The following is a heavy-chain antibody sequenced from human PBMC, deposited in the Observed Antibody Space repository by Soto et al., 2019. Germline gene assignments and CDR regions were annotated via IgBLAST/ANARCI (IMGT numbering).Heavy chain of an antibody. D-gene: IGHD6-19*01. CDR1: GGTFSSYA. J-gene: IGHJ4*02. CDR2: IIPIFGTA. CDR3: ARDLRSGIAVAGTLGY. V-gene: IGHV1-69*01. Sequence: KVSCKASGGTFSSYAISWVRQAPGQGLEWMGGIIPIFGTANYAQKFQGRVTITADESTSTAYMELSSLRSEDTAVYYCARDLRSGIAVAGTLGYWGQGTLVTVSS.